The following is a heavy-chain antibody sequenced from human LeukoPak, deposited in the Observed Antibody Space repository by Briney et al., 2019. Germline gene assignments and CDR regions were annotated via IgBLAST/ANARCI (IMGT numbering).Heavy chain of an antibody. Sequence: PGGSLRLSCAASGFTVSSNYMSWVRQAPGKGLEWVSVIYSGGSTYYADSVKGRFTISRDNSKNTVFLQMNSLRAEDTAVYYCAKNPFYCSGGNCYSPINFDYWGQGTLVTVSS. J-gene: IGHJ4*02. CDR3: AKNPFYCSGGNCYSPINFDY. D-gene: IGHD2-15*01. CDR1: GFTVSSNY. V-gene: IGHV3-66*01. CDR2: IYSGGST.